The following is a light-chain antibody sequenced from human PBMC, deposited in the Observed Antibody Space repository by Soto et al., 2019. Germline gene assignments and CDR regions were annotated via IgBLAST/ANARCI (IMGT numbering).Light chain of an antibody. J-gene: IGKJ1*01. CDR3: KQYGSSPRT. CDR1: QIVSSSY. Sequence: EIVLTQSPGTLSLSPGDRATLSCRASQIVSSSYLAWYQQKPGQAPRLVIYAASSRATGIPDRFSGSGSGTDFSLSISRLEPEDFAVYYCKQYGSSPRTFGQGTKVEIK. V-gene: IGKV3-20*01. CDR2: AAS.